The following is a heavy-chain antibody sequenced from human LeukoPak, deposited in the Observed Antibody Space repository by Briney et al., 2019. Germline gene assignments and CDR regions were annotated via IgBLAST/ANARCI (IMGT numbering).Heavy chain of an antibody. V-gene: IGHV4-59*12. CDR1: GGSISSYY. CDR2: IYYSGST. D-gene: IGHD1-20*01. Sequence: SETLSLTCTVSGGSISSYYWSWIRQPPGKGLEWIGYIYYSGSTNYNPSLKSRVTISVDTSKNQFSLKLSSVTVADTAMYYCARDTSPGITGTYWGQGTLVTVSS. CDR3: ARDTSPGITGTY. J-gene: IGHJ4*02.